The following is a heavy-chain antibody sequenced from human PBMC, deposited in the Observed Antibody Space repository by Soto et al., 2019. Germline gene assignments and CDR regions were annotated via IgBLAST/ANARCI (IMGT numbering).Heavy chain of an antibody. CDR3: ARGDRSNSHRPYGMDF. D-gene: IGHD1-1*01. Sequence: VKVSCKASGGTFSSYAISWVRPAPGQGLEWMGGIIPIFGTANYAQKFQGRVTITADESTSTAYMELSSLRSEDTAVYYCARGDRSNSHRPYGMDFWGQGSTVIVSS. CDR1: GGTFSSYA. J-gene: IGHJ6*02. V-gene: IGHV1-69*01. CDR2: IIPIFGTA.